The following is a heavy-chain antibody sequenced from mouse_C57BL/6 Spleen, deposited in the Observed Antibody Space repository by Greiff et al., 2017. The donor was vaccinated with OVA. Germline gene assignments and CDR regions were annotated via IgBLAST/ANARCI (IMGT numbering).Heavy chain of an antibody. CDR2: INYDGSST. CDR1: GFTFSDYY. V-gene: IGHV5-16*01. CDR3: ARDGDYYGSRYFDV. D-gene: IGHD1-1*01. J-gene: IGHJ1*03. Sequence: EVHLVESEGGLVQPGSSMKLSCTASGFTFSDYYMAWVRQVPEKGLEWVANINYDGSSTYYLDSLKSHFIISRDNAKNILYLQMSSLKSEDTATDDCARDGDYYGSRYFDVWGTGTTVTVSS.